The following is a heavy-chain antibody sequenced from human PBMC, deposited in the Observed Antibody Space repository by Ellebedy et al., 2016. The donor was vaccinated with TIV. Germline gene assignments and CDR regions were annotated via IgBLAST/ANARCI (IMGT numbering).Heavy chain of an antibody. V-gene: IGHV4-59*08. J-gene: IGHJ6*02. CDR3: ARSSRLGVTENNYYYYGMDV. D-gene: IGHD3-16*01. CDR2: IYYSGST. CDR1: GGSISSYY. Sequence: MPGGSLRLSCTVSGGSISSYYWSWIRQPPGKGLEWIGYIYYSGSTNYNPSLKSRVTISVDTSKNQFSLKLSSVTAADTAVYYCARSSRLGVTENNYYYYGMDVWGQGTTVTVSS.